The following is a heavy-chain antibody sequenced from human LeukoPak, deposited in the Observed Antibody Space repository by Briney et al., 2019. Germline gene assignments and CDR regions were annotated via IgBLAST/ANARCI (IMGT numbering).Heavy chain of an antibody. D-gene: IGHD3-3*01. CDR3: ATKVFGVVIMSEEAFDI. Sequence: ASVKASCKVSGYTLTELSMHWVRQAPGKGLEWMGGFDPEDGETIYAQKFQGRVTMTEDTSTDTAYMELSSLRSEDTAVYYCATKVFGVVIMSEEAFDIWGQGTMVTVSS. V-gene: IGHV1-24*01. CDR2: FDPEDGET. J-gene: IGHJ3*02. CDR1: GYTLTELS.